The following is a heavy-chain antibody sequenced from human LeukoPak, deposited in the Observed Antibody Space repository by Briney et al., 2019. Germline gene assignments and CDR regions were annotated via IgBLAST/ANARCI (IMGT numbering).Heavy chain of an antibody. Sequence: ASVKVSCKASGYTFTGYYMHWVRQAPGQGLEWMGWINPNSGGTNYAQKFQGRVTMTSDTSISTAYMELSRLRSDDTAVYYCARVLYYPSGFDPWGQGTLVTVSS. V-gene: IGHV1-2*02. J-gene: IGHJ5*02. CDR3: ARVLYYPSGFDP. CDR2: INPNSGGT. D-gene: IGHD2-8*01. CDR1: GYTFTGYY.